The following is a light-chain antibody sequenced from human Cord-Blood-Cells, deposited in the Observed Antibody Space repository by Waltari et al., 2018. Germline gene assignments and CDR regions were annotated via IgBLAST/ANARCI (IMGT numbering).Light chain of an antibody. CDR3: QQYNRFSWT. Sequence: DIQMTQSPSPLSASVGERVTITCRASQSLSSWLAWYQQKPGKAPKPLIYDASSLESGVPSMFGGRGSGTEFTLPISSRQPDDFATYYGQQYNRFSWTCGQGTKVEIQ. CDR2: DAS. J-gene: IGKJ1*01. CDR1: QSLSSW. V-gene: IGKV1-5*01.